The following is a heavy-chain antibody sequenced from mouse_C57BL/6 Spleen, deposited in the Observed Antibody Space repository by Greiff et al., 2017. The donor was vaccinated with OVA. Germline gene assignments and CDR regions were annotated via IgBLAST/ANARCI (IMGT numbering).Heavy chain of an antibody. Sequence: EVQLKQSGGGLVKPGGSLKLSCAASGFTFSDYGMHWVRQAPEKGLEWVAYISSGSSTIYYADTVKGRFTISRDNAKNTLFLQMTSLRSEDTAMYYCASAYGNPPLRYFDVWGTGTTVTVSS. V-gene: IGHV5-17*01. D-gene: IGHD2-1*01. J-gene: IGHJ1*03. CDR2: ISSGSSTI. CDR1: GFTFSDYG. CDR3: ASAYGNPPLRYFDV.